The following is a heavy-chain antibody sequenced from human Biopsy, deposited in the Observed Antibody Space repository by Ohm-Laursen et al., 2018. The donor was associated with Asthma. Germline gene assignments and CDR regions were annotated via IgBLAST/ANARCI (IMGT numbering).Heavy chain of an antibody. D-gene: IGHD6-19*01. CDR1: RFTYE. CDR2: ISYDGSSI. CDR3: ARVGVAGTHIED. J-gene: IGHJ4*02. V-gene: IGHV3-30-3*01. Sequence: SLRLSCSAPRFTYEMHWVRQAPGKGLEWVAVISYDGSSIYYADSVKGRFTISRDNSKNTLSLQMNSLTAEDTAVYDCARVGVAGTHIEDWGQGTLVTVSS.